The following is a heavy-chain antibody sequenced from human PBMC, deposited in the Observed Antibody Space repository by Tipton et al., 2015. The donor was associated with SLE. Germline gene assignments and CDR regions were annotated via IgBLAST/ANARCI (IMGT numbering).Heavy chain of an antibody. CDR2: LYTSGST. Sequence: GLVKPSETLSLTCTVSGASISSGNYYWSWVRQPAGKGLEWIGRLYTSGSTRYNPSLKSRVTISLDTSKNQVSLKLTSVTAADTAVYFCARHRGVADRAFVFDIWGQGTMVTVSS. CDR3: ARHRGVADRAFVFDI. CDR1: GASISSGNYY. J-gene: IGHJ3*02. V-gene: IGHV4-61*02. D-gene: IGHD3-10*01.